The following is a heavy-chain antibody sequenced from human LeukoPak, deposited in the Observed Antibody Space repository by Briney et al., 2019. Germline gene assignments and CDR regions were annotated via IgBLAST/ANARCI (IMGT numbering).Heavy chain of an antibody. D-gene: IGHD3-22*01. CDR3: AKDIVRYYYDSSGYYQFDY. J-gene: IGHJ4*02. V-gene: IGHV3-21*04. CDR2: ISSSSSHI. CDR1: GFTFNNYN. Sequence: PGGSLRLSCAASGFTFNNYNMTWVRQAPGKGLEWVSSISSSSSHIYYADSVKGRFTISRDNSKNTLYLQMNSLRAEGTAVYYCAKDIVRYYYDSSGYYQFDYWGQGTLVTVSS.